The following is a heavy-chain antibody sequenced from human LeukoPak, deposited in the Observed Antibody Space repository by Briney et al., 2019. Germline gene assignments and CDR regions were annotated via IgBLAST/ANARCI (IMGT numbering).Heavy chain of an antibody. J-gene: IGHJ4*02. CDR3: ARDQSRLYCAGTTCPPGY. CDR2: INPSSGST. Sequence: GASVKVSCKASGYTFISYYMHWVRQAPGQGLEWMGIINPSSGSTTYAQRFQGRVTMTRDTSTNTVYMGLSSLRSEDTAVYYCARDQSRLYCAGTTCPPGYWGQGTLVTVSS. CDR1: GYTFISYY. V-gene: IGHV1-46*01. D-gene: IGHD2-2*01.